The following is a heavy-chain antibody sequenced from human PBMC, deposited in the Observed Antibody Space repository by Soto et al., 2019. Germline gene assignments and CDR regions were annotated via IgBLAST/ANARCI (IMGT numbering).Heavy chain of an antibody. V-gene: IGHV4-4*07. CDR1: GGSIGTYY. CDR3: AKDLVAYYYDSSGYRGPYYGMDV. D-gene: IGHD3-22*01. J-gene: IGHJ6*02. Sequence: PSETLSLTCTVSGGSIGTYYWSWIRQPAGKGLEWIGRIYASGGTNYNPSLKSRVTMSVDTSKKQFSLKLSSVTAADTAVYYCAKDLVAYYYDSSGYRGPYYGMDVWGQGTTVTVSS. CDR2: IYASGGT.